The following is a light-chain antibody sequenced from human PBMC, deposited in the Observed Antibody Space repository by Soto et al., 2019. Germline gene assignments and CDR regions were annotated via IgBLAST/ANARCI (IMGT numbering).Light chain of an antibody. CDR1: SSDVGGYNY. V-gene: IGLV2-8*01. Sequence: QSALTQPPSASGSPGQSVTISCTGTSSDVGGYNYVSWYEQHPDKAPKLMIYEVSKRPSGVPDRFSGSKSGNTASLTVSGLQAEDEVDYYCSSYAGSNFYVFGTGTKLTVL. CDR3: SSYAGSNFYV. CDR2: EVS. J-gene: IGLJ1*01.